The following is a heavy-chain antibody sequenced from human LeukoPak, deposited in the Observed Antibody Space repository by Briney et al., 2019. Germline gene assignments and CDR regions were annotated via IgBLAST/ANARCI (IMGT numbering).Heavy chain of an antibody. J-gene: IGHJ1*01. CDR1: GYSISSGYY. D-gene: IGHD1-26*01. V-gene: IGHV4-38-2*02. CDR2: IYHSGST. CDR3: ARGVVGLRYFQH. Sequence: SETLSLTCTVSGYSISSGYYWGWIRQPPGRGLEWIGSIYHSGSTYYNPSLKSRVTISVDTSKNQFSLKLSSVTAADTAVHYCARGVVGLRYFQHWGQGTLVTVSS.